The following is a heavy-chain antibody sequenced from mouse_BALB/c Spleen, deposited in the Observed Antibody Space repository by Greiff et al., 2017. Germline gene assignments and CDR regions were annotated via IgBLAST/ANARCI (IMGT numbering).Heavy chain of an antibody. D-gene: IGHD1-1*01. CDR2: ISDGGSYT. V-gene: IGHV5-4*02. Sequence: EVQLVESGGGLVKPGGSLKLSCAASGFTFSDYYMYWVRQTPEKRLEWVATISDGGSYTYYPDSVKGRFTISRDNAKNNLYLQMSSLKSGDTAMYYCARSLDYYGSSPFAYWGQGTLVTVSA. CDR1: GFTFSDYY. CDR3: ARSLDYYGSSPFAY. J-gene: IGHJ3*01.